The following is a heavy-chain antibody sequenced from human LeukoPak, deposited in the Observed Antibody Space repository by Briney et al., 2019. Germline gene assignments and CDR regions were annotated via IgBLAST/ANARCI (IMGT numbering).Heavy chain of an antibody. Sequence: SETLSLTCTVSGGSISTYYWSWIRQPPGKGLEWIGYIYYSGSTNYNPSLKSRVTISVDTSKNQFSLRLSSVTAADTAMYYCARHVRDNSFDYWGQGNLVTVSS. V-gene: IGHV4-59*08. CDR1: GGSISTYY. CDR2: IYYSGST. D-gene: IGHD2-8*01. CDR3: ARHVRDNSFDY. J-gene: IGHJ4*02.